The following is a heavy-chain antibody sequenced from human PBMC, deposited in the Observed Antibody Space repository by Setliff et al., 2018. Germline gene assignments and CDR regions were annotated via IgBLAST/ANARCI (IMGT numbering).Heavy chain of an antibody. CDR2: ISSSSSYI. Sequence: GGSLRLSCAASGFTFSSYSMNWVRQAPGKGLEWVSSISSSSSYIDYADSVKGRFTISRDNAKNSLYLQIDSLRAEDTAVYYCARSGGAAIFGVVTPFDYWGQGTLVTVSS. J-gene: IGHJ4*02. V-gene: IGHV3-21*01. D-gene: IGHD3-3*01. CDR3: ARSGGAAIFGVVTPFDY. CDR1: GFTFSSYS.